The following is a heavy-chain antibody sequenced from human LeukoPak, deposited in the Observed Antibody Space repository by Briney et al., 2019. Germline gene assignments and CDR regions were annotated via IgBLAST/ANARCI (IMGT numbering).Heavy chain of an antibody. CDR3: ARLCGGDCYSLDY. Sequence: SETLSLTCTVSGGSISSSSYYWGWIRQPLGMGLEWIGNIYYCGSTYHNPSLNSRVTISVDTPKNQFSLKLSSVTAADTAVYYCARLCGGDCYSLDYWGQGTLVTVSS. D-gene: IGHD2-21*02. CDR1: GGSISSSSYY. J-gene: IGHJ4*02. V-gene: IGHV4-39*01. CDR2: IYYCGST.